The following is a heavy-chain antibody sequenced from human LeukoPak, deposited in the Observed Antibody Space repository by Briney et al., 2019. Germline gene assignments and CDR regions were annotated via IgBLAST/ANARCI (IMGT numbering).Heavy chain of an antibody. CDR1: GYTLTELS. D-gene: IGHD2-15*01. Sequence: GASVKVSCKVSGYTLTELSMHWVRQAPGKGLEWVGGFDPEDGETIYAQKFQGRVTMTEDTSTDTAYMELSSLRSGDTAVYYCATDRDCSGGSCSYWGQGTLVTVSS. J-gene: IGHJ4*02. CDR3: ATDRDCSGGSCSY. CDR2: FDPEDGET. V-gene: IGHV1-24*01.